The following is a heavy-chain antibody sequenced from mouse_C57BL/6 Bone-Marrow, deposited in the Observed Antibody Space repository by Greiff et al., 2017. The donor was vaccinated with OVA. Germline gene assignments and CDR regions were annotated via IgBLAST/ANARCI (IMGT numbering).Heavy chain of an antibody. V-gene: IGHV10-1*01. CDR1: GFSFNTYA. CDR3: VSLGDAMDY. CDR2: IRSKSNNYAT. D-gene: IGHD4-1*01. Sequence: DVQLQESGGGLVQPKGSLKLSCAASGFSFNTYAMNWVRQAPGKGLEWVARIRSKSNNYATYYADSVKDRFTISRDDSESMLYLQMNNLKTEDTAMYYCVSLGDAMDYWGQGTSVTVSS. J-gene: IGHJ4*01.